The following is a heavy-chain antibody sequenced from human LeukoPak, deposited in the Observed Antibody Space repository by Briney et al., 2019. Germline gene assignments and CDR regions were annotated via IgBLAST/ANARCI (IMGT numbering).Heavy chain of an antibody. D-gene: IGHD3-22*01. Sequence: SQTLSLTCTVSGGSISSGGYYWSWIRQPPGKGLEWIGYIYHSGSTYYNPSLKSRVTISVDTSKNQFSLKLSSVTAADTAVYYCAREGRSSNFYYYDSSGYYYVSHWGQGTLVTVSS. V-gene: IGHV4-30-2*01. J-gene: IGHJ4*02. CDR3: AREGRSSNFYYYDSSGYYYVSH. CDR1: GGSISSGGYY. CDR2: IYHSGST.